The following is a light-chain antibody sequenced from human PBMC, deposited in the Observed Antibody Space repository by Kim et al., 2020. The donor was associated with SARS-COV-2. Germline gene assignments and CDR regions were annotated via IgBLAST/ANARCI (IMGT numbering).Light chain of an antibody. CDR2: DAS. J-gene: IGKJ1*01. Sequence: AIQLTQTPSSLSASVGDRLTITCRASRAISSALAWYRQKPGKPPELLIYDASSLKSGVPSRFSGSGSGTDFTLTISGLQPEDFATYYCQQFDIYPRTFGQGTKVDIK. CDR3: QQFDIYPRT. CDR1: RAISSA. V-gene: IGKV1-13*02.